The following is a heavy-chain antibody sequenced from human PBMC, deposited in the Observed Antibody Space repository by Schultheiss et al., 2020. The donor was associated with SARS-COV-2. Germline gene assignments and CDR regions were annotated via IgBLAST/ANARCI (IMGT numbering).Heavy chain of an antibody. D-gene: IGHD3-10*01. V-gene: IGHV3-48*04. Sequence: GESLKISCAASGFTFSSYSMNWVRQAPGKGLEWVSYISSSSSTIYYADSVKGRFTISRDNAKNSLYLQMNSLRAEDTAVYYCARARGPRFDYWGQGTLVTVSS. CDR3: ARARGPRFDY. J-gene: IGHJ4*02. CDR1: GFTFSSYS. CDR2: ISSSSSTI.